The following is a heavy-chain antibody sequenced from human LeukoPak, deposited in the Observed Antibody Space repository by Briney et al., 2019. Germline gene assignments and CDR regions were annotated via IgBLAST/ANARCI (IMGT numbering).Heavy chain of an antibody. CDR2: VNPDGSAK. V-gene: IGHV3-7*01. CDR3: ATYTHWVAGDV. D-gene: IGHD3-16*01. J-gene: IGHJ6*02. Sequence: GGSLRLSCAASGFTFSDSWMSWVRQAPGKGLEWVANVNPDGSAKDYVDSVEGRFTNSRDNAGNSLYLQMSSLRAEDTAVYYCATYTHWVAGDVWGQGTTVTVSS. CDR1: GFTFSDSW.